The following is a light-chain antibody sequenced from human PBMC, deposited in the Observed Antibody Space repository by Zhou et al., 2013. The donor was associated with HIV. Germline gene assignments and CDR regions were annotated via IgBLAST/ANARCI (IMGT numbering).Light chain of an antibody. Sequence: IQMTQSPSSLSASVGDRVTITCRASQSISGSLNWYQQKPGKAPNLLIYGALSLQSGVPSRFSGSRSGTDFTLTITSLQREDFATYYCLQDHDYPLTFGGGTRVEIK. CDR1: QSISGS. CDR2: GAL. J-gene: IGKJ4*01. CDR3: LQDHDYPLT. V-gene: IGKV1-6*02.